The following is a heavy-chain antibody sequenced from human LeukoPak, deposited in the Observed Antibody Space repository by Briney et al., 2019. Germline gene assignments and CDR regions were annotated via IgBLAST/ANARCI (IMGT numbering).Heavy chain of an antibody. J-gene: IGHJ5*02. CDR3: ARGRAGRLGWFNP. Sequence: SETLSLTCTVSGGSISSSSYYWAWVRRSPGKGLEWIGSIYHSGATDYNPSLKSRLTMSVDTSKNQFSLKLTSVTAADTAVYHCARGRAGRLGWFNPWGQGTLVTISS. D-gene: IGHD6-13*01. CDR1: GGSISSSSYY. CDR2: IYHSGAT. V-gene: IGHV4-39*07.